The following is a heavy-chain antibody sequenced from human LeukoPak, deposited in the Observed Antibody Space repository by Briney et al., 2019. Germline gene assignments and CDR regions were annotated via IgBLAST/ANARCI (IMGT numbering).Heavy chain of an antibody. CDR2: ISSSGSTI. J-gene: IGHJ4*02. D-gene: IGHD6-19*01. CDR3: AKGPWLAYPYYFDY. V-gene: IGHV3-11*01. Sequence: GGSLRLSCAASGFTFINAWMAWVRQAPGKGLEWVSYISSSGSTIYYADSVKGRFTISRDNAKNSLYLQMNSLRAEDTAVYYCAKGPWLAYPYYFDYWGQGTLVTVSS. CDR1: GFTFINAW.